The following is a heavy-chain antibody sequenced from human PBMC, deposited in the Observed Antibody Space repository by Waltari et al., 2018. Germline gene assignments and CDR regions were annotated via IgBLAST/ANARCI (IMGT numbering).Heavy chain of an antibody. V-gene: IGHV3-23*01. Sequence: EVQLLESGGGLVQPGGSLRLSCAASGFTFSSYAMSWVRQAPGKGLEWVSAIGGSGGSTYYADSVKGRFTISRDNSKNTLYLQMNSLRAEDTAVYYCAKDLSSGTTRLDYFDYWGQGTLVTVSS. D-gene: IGHD1-7*01. CDR1: GFTFSSYA. CDR3: AKDLSSGTTRLDYFDY. J-gene: IGHJ4*02. CDR2: IGGSGGST.